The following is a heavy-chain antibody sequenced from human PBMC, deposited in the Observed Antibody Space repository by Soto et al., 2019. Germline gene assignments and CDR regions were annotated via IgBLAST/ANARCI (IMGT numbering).Heavy chain of an antibody. CDR1: GGSISSGDYY. V-gene: IGHV4-30-4*01. CDR2: IFNSGST. D-gene: IGHD6-19*01. Sequence: PSETLSLTCPVSGGSISSGDYYWSWIRQPPGKGLEWIGYIFNSGSTYYNPSFKSRVTISVDTSKNQFSLKLRSVTAADTAVYFCASHTAVAGHFDYWGQGTLVTVSS. CDR3: ASHTAVAGHFDY. J-gene: IGHJ4*02.